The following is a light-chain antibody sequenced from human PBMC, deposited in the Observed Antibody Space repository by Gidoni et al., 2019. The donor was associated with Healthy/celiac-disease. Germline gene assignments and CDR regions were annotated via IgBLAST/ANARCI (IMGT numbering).Light chain of an antibody. Sequence: DIQMTQSPSSLSASVGDRVTITCRASQSISSYFNWYQQKPGKPTHILIYAASSLQSGVPSRFIGCGSGTDFTLTIRSLQPADLATYYCQQSYSTLITFGQGTRLDIK. J-gene: IGKJ5*01. CDR2: AAS. CDR3: QQSYSTLIT. CDR1: QSISSY. V-gene: IGKV1-39*01.